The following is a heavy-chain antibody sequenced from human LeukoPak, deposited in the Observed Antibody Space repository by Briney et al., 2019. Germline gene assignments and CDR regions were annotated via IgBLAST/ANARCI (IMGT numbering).Heavy chain of an antibody. D-gene: IGHD3-22*01. CDR3: ARGVDYYYDSSGHFDY. Sequence: SETLSLTCTASGYSISSGYYWGWIRQPAGKGLEWIGRIYTSGSTNYNPSLKSRVTMSVDTSKNQFSLKLSSVTAADTAVYYCARGVDYYYDSSGHFDYWGQGTLVTVSS. J-gene: IGHJ4*02. V-gene: IGHV4-4*07. CDR2: IYTSGST. CDR1: GYSISSGYY.